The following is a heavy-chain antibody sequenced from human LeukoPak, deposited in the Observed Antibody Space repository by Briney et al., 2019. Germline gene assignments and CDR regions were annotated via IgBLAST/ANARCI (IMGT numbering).Heavy chain of an antibody. CDR2: LSYDGSNK. V-gene: IGHV3-30*18. Sequence: PGGSLRLSCAASGFTLSRYGMHWVRQAPGRGGEWVAVLSYDGSNKYYAASVKGRFTISRDNSKNTLYLQMNSLRAEDTALYYCAKHAALHTSGYYDYWGQGTLVTVSS. CDR3: AKHAALHTSGYYDY. J-gene: IGHJ4*02. CDR1: GFTLSRYG. D-gene: IGHD3-22*01.